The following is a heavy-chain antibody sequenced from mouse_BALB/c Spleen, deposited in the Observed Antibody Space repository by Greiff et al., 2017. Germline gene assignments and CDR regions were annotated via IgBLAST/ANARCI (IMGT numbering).Heavy chain of an antibody. D-gene: IGHD2-2*01. Sequence: EVKVVDSGGGLVQPGGSLRLSCATSGFTFSDFYMEWVRQPPGKRLEWIAASRNKANDYTTEYSASVKGRFIVSRDTSQRILYLQMNALRAEDTAIYYGARDAGYGGGFDDWGQGTTLTVSS. J-gene: IGHJ2*01. CDR1: GFTFSDFY. CDR3: ARDAGYGGGFDD. V-gene: IGHV7-1*02. CDR2: SRNKANDYTT.